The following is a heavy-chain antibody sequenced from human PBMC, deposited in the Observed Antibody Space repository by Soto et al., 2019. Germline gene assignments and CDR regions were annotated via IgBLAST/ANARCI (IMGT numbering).Heavy chain of an antibody. CDR3: ARRNMFDY. CDR1: GYTFTSYY. Sequence: ASVKVSCKASGYTFTSYYMHWVRQAPGQGLEWMGIINPSGGSTSYAQKFQGRVTIPRDNAKNSLYLQMNSLRAEDTAVYYCARRNMFDYWGQGALVTVSS. V-gene: IGHV1-46*01. CDR2: INPSGGST. J-gene: IGHJ4*02.